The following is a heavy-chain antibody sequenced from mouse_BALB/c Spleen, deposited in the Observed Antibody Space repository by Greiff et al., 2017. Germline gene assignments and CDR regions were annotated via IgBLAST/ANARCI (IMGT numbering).Heavy chain of an antibody. J-gene: IGHJ3*01. Sequence: LVKTGASVKISCKASGYSFTGYYMHWVKQSHGKSLEWIGYISCYNGATSYNQKFKGKATFTVDTSSSTAYMQFNSLTSEDSAVYYCAREALYYGNLAWFAYWGQGTLVTVSA. CDR1: GYSFTGYY. CDR2: ISCYNGAT. CDR3: AREALYYGNLAWFAY. V-gene: IGHV1S34*01. D-gene: IGHD2-1*01.